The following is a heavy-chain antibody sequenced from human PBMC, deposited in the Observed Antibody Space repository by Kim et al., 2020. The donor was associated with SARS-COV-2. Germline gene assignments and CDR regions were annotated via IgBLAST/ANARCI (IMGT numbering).Heavy chain of an antibody. CDR2: TGTAGDP. Sequence: GGSLRLSCAASGFTFSSYDMHWVRQATGKGLEWVSATGTAGDPYYPGSVKGRFTISRENAKNSLYLQMNSLRARDTAVYYCARATGVSGAFDIWGQGTMVTVSS. D-gene: IGHD3-10*01. CDR3: ARATGVSGAFDI. CDR1: GFTFSSYD. V-gene: IGHV3-13*05. J-gene: IGHJ3*02.